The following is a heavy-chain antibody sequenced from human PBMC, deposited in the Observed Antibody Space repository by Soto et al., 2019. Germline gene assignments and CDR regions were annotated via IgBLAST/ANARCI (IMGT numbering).Heavy chain of an antibody. CDR2: IRSSSRYI. J-gene: IGHJ3*02. V-gene: IGHV3-21*01. CDR3: AKEIMSGYDRAFDI. Sequence: GGSLRLSCAASGFTFSSYTLSWVRQAPGKGLEWVSSIRSSSRYIYYADSVKGRFTISRDIAQNSLYLQMNSLRADDTAVYYCAKEIMSGYDRAFDIWGQGTMVTVSS. D-gene: IGHD5-12*01. CDR1: GFTFSSYT.